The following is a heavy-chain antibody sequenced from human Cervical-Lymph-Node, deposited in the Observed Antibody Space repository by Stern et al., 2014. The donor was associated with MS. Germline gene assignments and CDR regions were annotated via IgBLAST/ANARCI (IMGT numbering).Heavy chain of an antibody. V-gene: IGHV1-69*01. J-gene: IGHJ6*02. CDR2: IIPIFGIA. D-gene: IGHD3-10*01. Sequence: QLVQSGAEVKKPGSSVKVSCKASGDTFSSYAISWVRQAPGQGLEWMGGIIPIFGIANYAQKFRGRVTITADESTSTMYMKLSSLRSEETAVYYCARTYYYGSGTYDYYYYHMDVWGHGTTVTVSS. CDR3: ARTYYYGSGTYDYYYYHMDV. CDR1: GDTFSSYA.